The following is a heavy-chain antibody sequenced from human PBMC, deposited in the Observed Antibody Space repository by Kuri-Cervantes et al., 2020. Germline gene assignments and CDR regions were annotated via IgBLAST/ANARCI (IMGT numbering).Heavy chain of an antibody. V-gene: IGHV4-30-2*01. D-gene: IGHD6-19*01. CDR1: GGSISSGDYY. CDR3: ARGIIAVAGMPLS. CDR2: IYHSGST. J-gene: IGHJ5*02. Sequence: LRLSCTVSGGSISSGDYYWSWIRQPPGKGLEWIGYIYHSGSTYYNPSLKSRVTISVDRSKNQFSLKLSSVTAADTAVYYCARGIIAVAGMPLSWGQGTLVTVSS.